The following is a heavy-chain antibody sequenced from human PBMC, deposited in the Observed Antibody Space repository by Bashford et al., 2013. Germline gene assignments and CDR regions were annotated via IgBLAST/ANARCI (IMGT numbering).Heavy chain of an antibody. Sequence: WIRQPPGKGLEWIADLYYTGITNYNPSLKSRVIMSVDTSKNQFSLEMNPVTAADTAVYYCARSYDLEVRFLEWFSHGMDVWGQGTTVTVSS. CDR3: ARSYDLEVRFLEWFSHGMDV. J-gene: IGHJ6*02. CDR2: LYYTGIT. D-gene: IGHD3-3*01. V-gene: IGHV4-28*01.